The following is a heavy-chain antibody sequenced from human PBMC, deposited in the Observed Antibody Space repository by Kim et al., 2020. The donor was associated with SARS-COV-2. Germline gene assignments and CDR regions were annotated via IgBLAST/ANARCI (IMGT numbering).Heavy chain of an antibody. CDR3: ARQAEVHPFWFDP. Sequence: RPSCQGQVTISADKSISTAYLQWSSLKASDTAMYYCARQAEVHPFWFDPWGQGTLVTVSS. J-gene: IGHJ5*02. V-gene: IGHV5-51*01. D-gene: IGHD1-1*01.